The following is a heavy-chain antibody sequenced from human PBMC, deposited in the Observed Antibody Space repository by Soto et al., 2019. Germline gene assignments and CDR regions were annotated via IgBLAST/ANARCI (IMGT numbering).Heavy chain of an antibody. Sequence: GGSLRLSFAASGFTFSSYRMHWVRQAPGKGLEWVAVISYDGSNKYYADSVKGRFTISRDNSKNTLYLQMNSLRAEDTAVYYCAKDSKRYYGMDVWGQGTTVTVSS. CDR1: GFTFSSYR. CDR2: ISYDGSNK. CDR3: AKDSKRYYGMDV. J-gene: IGHJ6*02. V-gene: IGHV3-30*18.